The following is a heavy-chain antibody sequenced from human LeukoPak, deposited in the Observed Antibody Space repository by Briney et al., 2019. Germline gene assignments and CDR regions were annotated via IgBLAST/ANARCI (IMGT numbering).Heavy chain of an antibody. CDR2: ISSGSSST. V-gene: IGHV3-48*02. J-gene: IGHJ4*02. CDR3: ARDGYNSYDY. CDR1: GFTFSSYS. D-gene: IGHD5-24*01. Sequence: GGSLRLSCAASGFTFSSYSMIWVRQAPGKGLEWISYISSGSSSTYYADSVKGRFTISRDNAKHSLYLQMNSLSDEDTAVYFCARDGYNSYDYWGQGTLVTVSS.